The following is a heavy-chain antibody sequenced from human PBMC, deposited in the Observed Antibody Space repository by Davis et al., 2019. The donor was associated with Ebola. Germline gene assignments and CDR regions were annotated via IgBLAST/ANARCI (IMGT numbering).Heavy chain of an antibody. Sequence: PGGSLRLSCAASGFTFYRYEMNWVRQAPGKGLEWVSYISGSATSTFYADSVKGRFTISRDNARDSLYLQMDSLRVEDTAIYYCARDAFSLSRYDTEDHWGQRTLVTASS. CDR3: ARDAFSLSRYDTEDH. V-gene: IGHV3-48*03. D-gene: IGHD3-9*01. J-gene: IGHJ4*02. CDR1: GFTFYRYE. CDR2: ISGSATST.